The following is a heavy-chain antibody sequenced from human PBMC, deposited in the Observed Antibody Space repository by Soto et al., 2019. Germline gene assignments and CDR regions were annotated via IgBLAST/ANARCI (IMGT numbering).Heavy chain of an antibody. D-gene: IGHD3-3*01. J-gene: IGHJ2*01. Sequence: QVQLVESGGGVVQPGRSLRLSCAASGFTFSSYAMHWVRQAPGKGLEWVAVISYDGSNKYYTDSVKGRFTISRDNSKNVLYLQLSSLIVEDSAVYYCGIPLWRDEDNWGYLVLWGRGTLVTVSS. CDR2: ISYDGSNK. CDR3: GIPLWRDEDNWGYLVL. CDR1: GFTFSSYA. V-gene: IGHV3-30-3*01.